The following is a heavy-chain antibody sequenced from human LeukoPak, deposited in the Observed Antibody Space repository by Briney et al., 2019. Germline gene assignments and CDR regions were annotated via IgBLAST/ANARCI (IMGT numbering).Heavy chain of an antibody. CDR1: GGSISSSSYY. V-gene: IGHV4-39*01. CDR3: ARVEYSSGWSLNYYYYGMDV. CDR2: IYYSGST. D-gene: IGHD6-19*01. Sequence: SETLSLTCTVSGGSISSSSYYWGRIRQPPGKGLEWIGSIYYSGSTYYNPSLKSRVTISVDTSKNQFSLKLSSVTAADTAVYNCARVEYSSGWSLNYYYYGMDVWGQGTTVTVSS. J-gene: IGHJ6*02.